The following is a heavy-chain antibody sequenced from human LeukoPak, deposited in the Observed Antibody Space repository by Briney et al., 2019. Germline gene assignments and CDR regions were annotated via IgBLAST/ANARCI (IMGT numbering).Heavy chain of an antibody. CDR2: ISPSGDIT. CDR1: GFTFSSHG. J-gene: IGHJ6*03. CDR3: AKGAIYYYYMDV. V-gene: IGHV3-23*01. Sequence: GGSLRLSCAASGFTFSSHGINWVRQAPGKGLEWVSGISPSGDITYYTDSVQGRFTISRDNSKNTLYLQMNSLRAEDTAVYYCAKGAIYYYYMDVWGKGTTVTVSS.